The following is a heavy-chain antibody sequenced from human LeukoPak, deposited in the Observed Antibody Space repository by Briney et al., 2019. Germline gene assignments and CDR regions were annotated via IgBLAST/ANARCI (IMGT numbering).Heavy chain of an antibody. CDR2: IRSSGSTI. Sequence: GGSLRLSCAASGFTFSDYYMSWIRQAPGKGLEWVSYIRSSGSTIYYADSVKGRFTISRDNAKNSLYLQMNSLRAEDTAVYYCARGRYYYDSSGYYYDSNYWGQGTLVTVSS. CDR3: ARGRYYYDSSGYYYDSNY. CDR1: GFTFSDYY. V-gene: IGHV3-11*01. J-gene: IGHJ4*02. D-gene: IGHD3-22*01.